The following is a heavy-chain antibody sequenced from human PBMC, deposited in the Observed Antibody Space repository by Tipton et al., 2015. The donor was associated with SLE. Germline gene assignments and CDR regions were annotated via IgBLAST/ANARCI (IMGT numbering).Heavy chain of an antibody. CDR2: IDHSAST. Sequence: TLSLTCNVSGGSISSTSYYWAWIRQPPGKGLEWIGEIDHSASTNYNPSLKSRVTISVDTSKNQFSLKLNSVTAADTAVYYCATFGGGCCSGGTCYGGGYWFDPWGQGTLVTVSS. CDR1: GGSISSTSYY. CDR3: ATFGGGCCSGGTCYGGGYWFDP. D-gene: IGHD2-15*01. J-gene: IGHJ5*02. V-gene: IGHV4-39*07.